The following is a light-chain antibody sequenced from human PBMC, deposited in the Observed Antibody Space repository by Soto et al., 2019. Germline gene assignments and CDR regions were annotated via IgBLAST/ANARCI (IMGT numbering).Light chain of an antibody. CDR3: QQYTSYSWT. V-gene: IGKV1-5*01. J-gene: IGKJ1*01. Sequence: DIQMTQSPSTLSASVGDRVTITCRASQSINSWLAWYQQKPGKAPQILIYDASTLKSGVPSRFSASGSGTEFTLIISSLQTDDFATYYCQQYTSYSWTFGHGTKVEI. CDR1: QSINSW. CDR2: DAS.